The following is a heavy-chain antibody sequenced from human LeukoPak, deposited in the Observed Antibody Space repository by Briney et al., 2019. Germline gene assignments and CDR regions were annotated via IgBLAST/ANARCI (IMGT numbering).Heavy chain of an antibody. V-gene: IGHV4-59*01. CDR2: IYYSGST. CDR1: GGSLKSYY. CDR3: ARVGGMLTINNEAFDI. J-gene: IGHJ3*02. D-gene: IGHD5-24*01. Sequence: SETLSLTCTDSGGSLKSYYWNWIRQPPGKGLEWIGHIYYSGSTKYNPSLKSRVTISVDTSKHQFSLTLTSVTAADTAIYYCARVGGMLTINNEAFDIWGEGTVVTVS.